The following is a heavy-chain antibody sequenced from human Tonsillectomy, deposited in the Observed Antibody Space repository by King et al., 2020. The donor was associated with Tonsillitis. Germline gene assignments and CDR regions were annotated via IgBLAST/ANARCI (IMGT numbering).Heavy chain of an antibody. Sequence: EVHLVESGGGLVPPGRSLRLSCAASGFSFDDHAMHWVRQAPGRGLEWVSGISWNSGDRGYADSVKGRFTISRDNARNFLYLQMNSLRAEDTALYYCAKDAYSSSWPYYYYYMDV. CDR1: GFSFDDHA. V-gene: IGHV3-9*01. CDR3: AKDAYSSSWPYYYYYMDV. CDR2: ISWNSGDR. D-gene: IGHD6-13*01. J-gene: IGHJ6*03.